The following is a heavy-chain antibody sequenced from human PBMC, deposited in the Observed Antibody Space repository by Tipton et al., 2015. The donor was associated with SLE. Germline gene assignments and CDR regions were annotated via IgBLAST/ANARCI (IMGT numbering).Heavy chain of an antibody. V-gene: IGHV4-34*01. CDR1: GGSFSGYY. CDR3: ARWDLYSSSLY. Sequence: LRLSCAVYGGSFSGYYWSWIRQSPGKGLEWIGEINHSGSTNYNPSLKSRVTISVDTSKNHFSLKLSSVTAADTAVYYCARWDLYSSSLYWGQGTLVTVSS. D-gene: IGHD6-6*01. CDR2: INHSGST. J-gene: IGHJ4*02.